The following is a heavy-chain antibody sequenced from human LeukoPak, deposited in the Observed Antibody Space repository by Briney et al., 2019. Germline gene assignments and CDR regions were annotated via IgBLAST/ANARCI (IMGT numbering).Heavy chain of an antibody. V-gene: IGHV4-39*01. Sequence: SETLSLTCTVSGGSISSSSYYWGWIRQPPGKGLEWIGSIYYSGSTYYNPSLKSRVTISVDTSKNQFSLKLSSVTAADTAVYYCARQEEMATITGLVDYWGQGTLVTVSS. CDR3: ARQEEMATITGLVDY. CDR1: GGSISSSSYY. J-gene: IGHJ4*02. CDR2: IYYSGST. D-gene: IGHD5-24*01.